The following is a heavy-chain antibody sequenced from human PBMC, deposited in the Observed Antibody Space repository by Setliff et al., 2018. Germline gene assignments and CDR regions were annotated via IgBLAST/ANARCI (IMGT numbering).Heavy chain of an antibody. D-gene: IGHD1-7*01. V-gene: IGHV3-30*03. CDR1: GFTVSTFS. J-gene: IGHJ4*02. Sequence: GGSLRLSCAASGFTVSTFSMHWVRQAPGKGLEWVATISDDGISDFYADSVKGRFSVFRDNSKDTLYLQMSSLRPDDAAMYYCARDKFRNSGGLYCWGQGTLVTVSS. CDR3: ARDKFRNSGGLYC. CDR2: ISDDGISD.